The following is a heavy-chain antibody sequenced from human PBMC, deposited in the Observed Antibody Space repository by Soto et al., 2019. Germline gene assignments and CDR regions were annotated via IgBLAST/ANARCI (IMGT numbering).Heavy chain of an antibody. CDR1: GYSLTSYW. V-gene: IGHV5-51*01. J-gene: IGHJ3*02. CDR3: ARRDGSGSYVIYSAFDI. D-gene: IGHD3-10*01. CDR2: IYPGDSDT. Sequence: GESLKISCKGSGYSLTSYWIGWMRQMPGKGLEWMGIIYPGDSDTRYSPSFQGQVTISADKSISTAYLQWSSLKASDTAIYYCARRDGSGSYVIYSAFDIWGQGTMVTVSS.